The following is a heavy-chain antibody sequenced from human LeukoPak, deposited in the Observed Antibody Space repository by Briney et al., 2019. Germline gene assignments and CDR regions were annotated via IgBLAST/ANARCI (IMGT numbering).Heavy chain of an antibody. Sequence: GGTLRLSCAASGFTLSSYSMNWVRQAPGTGLEWVSYIRSSSSTIYYADYVKGRFTISRDNAKNSLYLQMNSLRAEDTAVYYCARMDWDIVVVPAACFDYWGQGTLVTVSS. V-gene: IGHV3-48*01. J-gene: IGHJ4*02. D-gene: IGHD2-2*01. CDR3: ARMDWDIVVVPAACFDY. CDR2: IRSSSSTI. CDR1: GFTLSSYS.